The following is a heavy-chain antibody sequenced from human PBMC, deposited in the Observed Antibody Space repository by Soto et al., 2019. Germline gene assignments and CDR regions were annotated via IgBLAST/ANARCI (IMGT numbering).Heavy chain of an antibody. Sequence: QVQLQESGPGLLKPSQTLSLSCTVSGGSISSGGYYWSWIRQHPGKGLEWIGYIYYSGSTYYNPSLKSRVTISVDTSKNQFSLKLSSVTAADTAVYYCARREYYDSSGNWYFDLWGRGTLVTVSS. CDR3: ARREYYDSSGNWYFDL. CDR1: GGSISSGGYY. CDR2: IYYSGST. D-gene: IGHD3-22*01. V-gene: IGHV4-31*03. J-gene: IGHJ2*01.